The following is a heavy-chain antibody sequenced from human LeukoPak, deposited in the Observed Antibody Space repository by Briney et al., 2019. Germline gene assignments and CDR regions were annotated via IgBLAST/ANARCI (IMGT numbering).Heavy chain of an antibody. V-gene: IGHV3-7*01. CDR2: IKQDGLAK. D-gene: IGHD6-19*01. J-gene: IGHJ4*02. CDR1: GFTFSSYW. CDR3: ARAVEGQWLVPEGYDY. Sequence: GGSLRLSCAASGFTFSSYWMSWVRQAPGKGLEWVANIKQDGLAKYNVGSVKGRFTISRDNAKNSLYLTMNRLRGEDTALYYCARAVEGQWLVPEGYDYWGQGTLVTVSS.